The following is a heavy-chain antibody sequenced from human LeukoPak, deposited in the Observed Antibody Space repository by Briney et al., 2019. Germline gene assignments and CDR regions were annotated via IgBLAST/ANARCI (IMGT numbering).Heavy chain of an antibody. J-gene: IGHJ4*02. D-gene: IGHD6-13*01. CDR3: ARHRGYSSSWYNPYYFDY. CDR1: GGSISSSSYY. CDR2: IYYSGST. Sequence: KPSETLSLTCTVSGGSISSSSYYWGWIRQPPGKGLEWIGSIYYSGSTYYNPSLKSRVTISVDTSKNQFSLKLSSVTAADTAVYYCARHRGYSSSWYNPYYFDYWGQGTLVTVSS. V-gene: IGHV4-39*01.